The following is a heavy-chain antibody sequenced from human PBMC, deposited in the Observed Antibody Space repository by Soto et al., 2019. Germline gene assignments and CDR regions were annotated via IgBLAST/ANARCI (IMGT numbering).Heavy chain of an antibody. CDR1: GGTFSSYA. CDR3: ARDRTDIVVVPAAGRYYGMDV. V-gene: IGHV1-69*12. Sequence: QVQLVQSGAEVKKPGSSVKVSCKASGGTFSSYAISWVRQAPGQGLEWMGGIIPIFGTANYAQKFQGRVTITADESKSTAYMERSSLRSEDTAVYYCARDRTDIVVVPAAGRYYGMDVWGQGTTVTVSS. CDR2: IIPIFGTA. J-gene: IGHJ6*02. D-gene: IGHD2-2*01.